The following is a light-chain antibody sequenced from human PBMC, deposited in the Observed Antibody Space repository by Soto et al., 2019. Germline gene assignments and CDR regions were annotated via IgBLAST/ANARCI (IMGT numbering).Light chain of an antibody. J-gene: IGKJ1*01. Sequence: EIVLTPSPGTLSLSPVERATLSCRASESVSSNLAWYQQKPGQAPRLLIYGASTRATGIPARISGSGSGTEFTLTISSLQSEDFAVYYCQQYNKWRTFGQGTRWIS. CDR2: GAS. V-gene: IGKV3-15*01. CDR1: ESVSSN. CDR3: QQYNKWRT.